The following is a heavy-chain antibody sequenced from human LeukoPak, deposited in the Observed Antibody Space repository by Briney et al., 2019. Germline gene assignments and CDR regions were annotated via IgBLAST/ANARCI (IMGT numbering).Heavy chain of an antibody. CDR3: ARRIVGATSGGDY. V-gene: IGHV3-7*01. Sequence: GGSLRLSCAASGFTFSSYWMRWVRQAPGKGLELVANIKQDGSEKYYVDSVQGRFTISRNNAKNSLYLQMNSLRVEDTAVYYCARRIVGATSGGDYWGQGTLVTVSS. J-gene: IGHJ4*02. CDR1: GFTFSSYW. D-gene: IGHD1-26*01. CDR2: IKQDGSEK.